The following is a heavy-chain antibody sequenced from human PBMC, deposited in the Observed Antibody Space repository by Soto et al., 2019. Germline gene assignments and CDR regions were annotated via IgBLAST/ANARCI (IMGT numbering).Heavy chain of an antibody. CDR3: ARDSVAVTTGISGY. CDR2: ISVYNGNT. J-gene: IGHJ4*02. CDR1: GYTFTSYS. D-gene: IGHD4-4*01. Sequence: ASVKVSCKASGYTFTSYSISWVRQAPGQGLEWMGWISVYNGNTKYAQDFQGRVTMTTDTSTSTAYMELRSLRSDDTAVYYCARDSVAVTTGISGYWGQGTLVTVSS. V-gene: IGHV1-18*01.